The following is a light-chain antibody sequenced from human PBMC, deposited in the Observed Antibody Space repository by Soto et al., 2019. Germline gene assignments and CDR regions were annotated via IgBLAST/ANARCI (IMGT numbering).Light chain of an antibody. CDR1: SSDIGGYKY. V-gene: IGLV2-14*01. Sequence: QSALAQPASVSGSPGQSITISCTGTSSDIGGYKYVSWYQQKPDKAPKLMIYDVSYRPSGVSDRFSGSKSGNTASLTISGLQAEDEADYYCSSYTSINTHLFGTGTKLTVL. CDR3: SSYTSINTHL. CDR2: DVS. J-gene: IGLJ1*01.